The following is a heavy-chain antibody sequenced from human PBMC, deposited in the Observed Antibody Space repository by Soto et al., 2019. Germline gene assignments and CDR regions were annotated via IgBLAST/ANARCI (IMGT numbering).Heavy chain of an antibody. Sequence: GGSLRLSCAASGFTFSSYSMNWVRQAPGKGLEWVSSISRSAGNTYYADSVKGRFTISRDNAKNSMYLQMNSLRAEDTAVYYCARDQVPGLDAFDIWGQETMVTVSS. CDR1: GFTFSSYS. V-gene: IGHV3-21*01. CDR2: ISRSAGNT. CDR3: ARDQVPGLDAFDI. J-gene: IGHJ3*02.